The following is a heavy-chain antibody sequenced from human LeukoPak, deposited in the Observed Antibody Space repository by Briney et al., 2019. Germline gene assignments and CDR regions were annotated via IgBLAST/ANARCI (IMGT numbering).Heavy chain of an antibody. Sequence: PGGSLRLSCAASGFTFSSYGMHWVRQAPGKGLEWVAVIWYDGSNKYYADSVKGRFTISRDNSKNTLYLQMNSLRAEDTAVYYCARDPAMITPSHYFDYWGQGTLVTVSS. D-gene: IGHD2-2*01. V-gene: IGHV3-33*01. CDR3: ARDPAMITPSHYFDY. J-gene: IGHJ4*02. CDR2: IWYDGSNK. CDR1: GFTFSSYG.